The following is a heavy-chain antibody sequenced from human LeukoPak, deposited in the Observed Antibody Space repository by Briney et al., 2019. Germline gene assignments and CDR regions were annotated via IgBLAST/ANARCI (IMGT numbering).Heavy chain of an antibody. CDR3: ARDVGSGGGTFPTYHFDF. V-gene: IGHV4-4*07. CDR2: IYSSVDT. J-gene: IGHJ4*02. CDR1: GGSISSYY. D-gene: IGHD3-10*01. Sequence: SETLSLTCTVSGGSISSYYWDWIRQPAGKGLEWIGRIYSSVDTNYNPSLKSRVTMSVDTSKNQFSLRLSSLTAADTAVYYCARDVGSGGGTFPTYHFDFWGQGTLVTVSS.